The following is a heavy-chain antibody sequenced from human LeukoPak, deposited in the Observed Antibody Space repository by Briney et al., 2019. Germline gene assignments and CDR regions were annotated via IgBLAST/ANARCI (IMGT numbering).Heavy chain of an antibody. CDR1: GYTFTNYA. V-gene: IGHV7-4-1*02. CDR3: ARDASGDYLDY. D-gene: IGHD4-17*01. J-gene: IGHJ4*02. CDR2: INTYTGNP. Sequence: ASVTVSCKASGYTFTNYAINWVRQAPGQGLEWMGWINTYTGNPTYAQGFTGRFVFSLDTSVSTSYLQISSLKADDSAVYYCARDASGDYLDYWGQGTLVTVSS.